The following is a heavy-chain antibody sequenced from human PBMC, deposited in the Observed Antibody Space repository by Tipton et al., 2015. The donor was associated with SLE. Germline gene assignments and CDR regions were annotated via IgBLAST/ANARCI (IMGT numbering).Heavy chain of an antibody. CDR1: GFTVSSNY. D-gene: IGHD7-27*01. J-gene: IGHJ3*02. CDR3: ARGGPNWGSGGAFDI. CDR2: IYSGGST. Sequence: SLRLSCAASGFTVSSNYMSWGRQAPGKGLEWVSVIYSGGSTYYADSVKGRFTISRDNSKNTLYLQINSLRAEDTAVYYCARGGPNWGSGGAFDIWGQGTKVTVSS. V-gene: IGHV3-53*01.